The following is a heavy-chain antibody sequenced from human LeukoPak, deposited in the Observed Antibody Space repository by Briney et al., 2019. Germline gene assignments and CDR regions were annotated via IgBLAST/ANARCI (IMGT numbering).Heavy chain of an antibody. J-gene: IGHJ3*01. CDR2: ITPIFAST. CDR3: ARGDFFDSAAREPFDV. V-gene: IGHV1-69*01. D-gene: IGHD3-22*01. Sequence: GASVKVSCKTSGGTFTYYAYGWGRQAPGRGLEWMGDITPIFASTNFAQRFLGRLTFTADESSSTVYMELNSLRSEDTAIYYCARGDFFDSAAREPFDVWGQGTLVIVSS. CDR1: GGTFTYYA.